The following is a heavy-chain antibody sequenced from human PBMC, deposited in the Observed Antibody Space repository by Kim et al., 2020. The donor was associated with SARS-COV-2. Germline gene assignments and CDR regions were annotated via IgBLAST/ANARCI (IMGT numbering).Heavy chain of an antibody. V-gene: IGHV1-24*01. D-gene: IGHD3-10*01. Sequence: ASVKVSCKVSGYTLTELSMHWVRQAPGKGLEWMGGFDPEDGETIYAQKFQGRVTKTEDTSTDTAYMELSSLRSEDTAVYYCATERGSGGYYYYGMDVWGQGTTVTVSS. CDR1: GYTLTELS. CDR3: ATERGSGGYYYYGMDV. CDR2: FDPEDGET. J-gene: IGHJ6*02.